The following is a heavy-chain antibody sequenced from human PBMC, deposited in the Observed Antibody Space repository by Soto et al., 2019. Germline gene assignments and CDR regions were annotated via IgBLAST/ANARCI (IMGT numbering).Heavy chain of an antibody. J-gene: IGHJ4*02. V-gene: IGHV1-69*01. CDR3: ARAEYSSIYYFDY. CDR2: LIPIFGTP. CDR1: GGTFRNFA. D-gene: IGHD6-6*01. Sequence: QVQLVQSGAEVKKPGSSVTVSCKASGGTFRNFAINWVRQAPGQGLEWMGGLIPIFGTPNYAQKFQGRGTITADESTSTAYMELNSLRSEDTAVYYCARAEYSSIYYFDYWGQGTLVTVSS.